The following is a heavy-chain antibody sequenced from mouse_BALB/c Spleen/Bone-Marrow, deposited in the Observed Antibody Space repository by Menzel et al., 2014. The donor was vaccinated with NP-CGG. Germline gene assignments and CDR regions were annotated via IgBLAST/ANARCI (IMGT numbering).Heavy chain of an antibody. J-gene: IGHJ3*01. Sequence: EVHLVESGGGLVQPGGSLKLSCATSGFTFSDYYMYWVRQTPEKRLEWVAYISNVGGSTYYPDTVKGRFTISRDNAKNTLYLQMSRLKSEDTAMYYCARHNYDETWFAYWGQGTLVTVSA. V-gene: IGHV5-12*02. CDR3: ARHNYDETWFAY. D-gene: IGHD2-4*01. CDR2: ISNVGGST. CDR1: GFTFSDYY.